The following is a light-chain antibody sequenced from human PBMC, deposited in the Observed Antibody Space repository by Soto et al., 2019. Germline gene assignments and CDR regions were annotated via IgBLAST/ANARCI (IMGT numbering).Light chain of an antibody. J-gene: IGKJ1*01. Sequence: DIAMTQSPLSLSVTPGEPASISCRSTQSLLHTNGYTYLDWYLQKPGQSPQLMIYLGSNRASGVPDRFSGSGSGTDFTLKISRVEAEDVGVYYCMQALQTPRTFGQGTKVEIK. V-gene: IGKV2-28*01. CDR2: LGS. CDR1: QSLLHTNGYTY. CDR3: MQALQTPRT.